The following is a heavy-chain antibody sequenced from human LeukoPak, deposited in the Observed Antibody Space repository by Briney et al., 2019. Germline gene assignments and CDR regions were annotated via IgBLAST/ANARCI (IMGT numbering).Heavy chain of an antibody. D-gene: IGHD5-12*01. CDR2: FDPEDGET. V-gene: IGHV1-24*01. CDR3: ARAGDIVATTDFDY. J-gene: IGHJ4*02. Sequence: ASVKVSCKVSGYTLTELSMHWVRQAPGKGLEWMGGFDPEDGETIYAQKFQGRVTMTEDTSTDTAYMELSSLRSEDTAVYYCARAGDIVATTDFDYWGQGTLVTVSS. CDR1: GYTLTELS.